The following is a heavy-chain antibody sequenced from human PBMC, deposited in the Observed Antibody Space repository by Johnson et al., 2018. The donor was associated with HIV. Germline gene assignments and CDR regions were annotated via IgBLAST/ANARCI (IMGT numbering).Heavy chain of an antibody. CDR1: GFTFRSYW. Sequence: EVQLVESGGGLVQRGGSLRLSCAASGFTFRSYWMSWVRQAPGTGLEWVANINRDGSEKYYVDSVKGRFTISRDNAEKSLYLQMNSLRAEDTAVYYCAKTEDAFDIWGQGTMVTVSS. V-gene: IGHV3-7*03. CDR3: AKTEDAFDI. CDR2: INRDGSEK. J-gene: IGHJ3*02.